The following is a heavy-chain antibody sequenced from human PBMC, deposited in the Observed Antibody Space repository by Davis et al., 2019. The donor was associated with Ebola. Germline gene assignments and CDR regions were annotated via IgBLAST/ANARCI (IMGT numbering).Heavy chain of an antibody. V-gene: IGHV5-51*01. D-gene: IGHD6-19*01. CDR1: GYSFTSDW. CDR2: IYPRDSDT. CDR3: ARQMGYSSGCLDY. J-gene: IGHJ4*02. Sequence: GESLKISCKGSGYSFTSDWIAWVRQMPGKGLEWMGIIYPRDSDTRYSPSFRGQVTISADKSISTAYLQWSSLKASDTAIYYCARQMGYSSGCLDYWGQGTLVTVSS.